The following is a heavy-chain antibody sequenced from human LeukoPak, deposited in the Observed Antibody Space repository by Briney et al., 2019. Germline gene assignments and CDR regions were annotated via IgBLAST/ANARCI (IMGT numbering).Heavy chain of an antibody. CDR2: IKSKTDGGTT. D-gene: IGHD6-19*01. V-gene: IGHV3-15*01. J-gene: IGHJ6*02. CDR1: GFTFSNAW. Sequence: GGSLRLSCAASGFTFSNAWMSWVRQAPGKGLEWVGRIKSKTDGGTTDYAAPVKGRFTISRDDSKNTLYLQMNSLKTEDTAVYYCTTLGQTAQWLEGGYYYYGMDVWGQGTTVTVSS. CDR3: TTLGQTAQWLEGGYYYYGMDV.